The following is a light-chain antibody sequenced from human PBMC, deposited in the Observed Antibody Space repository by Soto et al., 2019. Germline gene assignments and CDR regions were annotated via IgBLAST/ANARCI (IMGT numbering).Light chain of an antibody. CDR3: SSHTSTNSWV. CDR1: SSDVGGYNY. J-gene: IGLJ7*01. CDR2: DVS. Sequence: QSALTQSASVSGSPGQSITISCTGTSSDVGGYNYVSWYQQHPGKAPKLIIYDVSNRPSGVSTRFSGSKSGNTASLTISGLQAEDEADYSCSSHTSTNSWVFGGGIQLTVL. V-gene: IGLV2-14*01.